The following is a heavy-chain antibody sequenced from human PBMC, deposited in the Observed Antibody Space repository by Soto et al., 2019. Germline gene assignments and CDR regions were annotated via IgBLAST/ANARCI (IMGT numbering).Heavy chain of an antibody. CDR2: IIPIFGTA. J-gene: IGHJ6*02. D-gene: IGHD6-13*01. Sequence: SVKVSCKASGGTFSSYAISWVRQAPGQGLEWMGGIIPIFGTANYAQKFQGRVTITADESTSTAYMELSSLRSEDTAVYYCARGLSKAAEVYHYYFYCMDVCRQLPTFPAPS. CDR3: ARGLSKAAEVYHYYFYCMDV. CDR1: GGTFSSYA. V-gene: IGHV1-69*13.